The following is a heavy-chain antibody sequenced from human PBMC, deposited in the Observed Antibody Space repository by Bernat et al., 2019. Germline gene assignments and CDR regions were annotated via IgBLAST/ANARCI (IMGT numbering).Heavy chain of an antibody. CDR1: GFTFSSYA. J-gene: IGHJ1*01. V-gene: IGHV3-23*01. Sequence: EVQLSESGGGLVQPGGSLRLSCAASGFTFSSYAMSWARQAPGKGLGGVAGITESGGNTYYADSVKGRFTISRDNSKNTLYLQINSLRAEDTAVYYCAKRYSTSWYVEQWGQGTLVTVSS. D-gene: IGHD6-13*01. CDR3: AKRYSTSWYVEQ. CDR2: ITESGGNT.